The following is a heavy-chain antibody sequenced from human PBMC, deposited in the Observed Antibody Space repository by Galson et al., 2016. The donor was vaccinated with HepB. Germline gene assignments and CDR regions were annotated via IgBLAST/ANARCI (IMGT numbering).Heavy chain of an antibody. CDR2: LYYTGGT. Sequence: SETLSLTCIVSGDSINSPYWSWIRQPPGKGLEWIGYLYYTGGTNYNTSLKSRIAMSKETSKNQFSLKLSSVTASDTAMYYCARGHCDSTTQLNWFDPWGQGTLVTVSS. CDR3: ARGHCDSTTQLNWFDP. V-gene: IGHV4-59*11. J-gene: IGHJ5*02. CDR1: GDSINSPY. D-gene: IGHD2/OR15-2a*01.